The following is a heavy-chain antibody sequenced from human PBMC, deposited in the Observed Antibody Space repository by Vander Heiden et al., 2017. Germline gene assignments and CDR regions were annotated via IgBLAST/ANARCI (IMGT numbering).Heavy chain of an antibody. CDR1: GFPFSSYW. J-gene: IGHJ4*02. V-gene: IGHV3-7*01. CDR3: ARAITVTPGGDY. CDR2: IKEDGSQT. Sequence: ELQLVESLGGLVPPGGSLRLSCAASGFPFSSYWMQWVRQARGGGLEWVADIKEDGSQTYYVGSGRGRCTISRDNAKNSLYLQMNSLRAEETAVYYCARAITVTPGGDYWGQGTLVTVSS. D-gene: IGHD4-17*01.